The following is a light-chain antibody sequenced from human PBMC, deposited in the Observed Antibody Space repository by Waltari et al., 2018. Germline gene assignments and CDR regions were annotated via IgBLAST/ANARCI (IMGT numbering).Light chain of an antibody. J-gene: IGLJ3*02. CDR2: NVN. Sequence: QSALTQPRSVSGSPGQSVAISCTGSSSDVGGYDYVSWYQQHPGKAPKHMIYNVNERLSWVRDRFSGSKSGNTASLTISGLQAEDEADYYCLSRGGGQFGGGTKLTVL. CDR3: LSRGGGQ. CDR1: SSDVGGYDY. V-gene: IGLV2-11*01.